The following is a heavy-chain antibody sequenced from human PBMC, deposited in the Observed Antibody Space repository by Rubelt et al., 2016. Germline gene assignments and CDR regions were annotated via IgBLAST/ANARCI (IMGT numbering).Heavy chain of an antibody. CDR1: GFTFSTYA. Sequence: GGGLVQPGGSLRLSCAASGFTFSTYAMTWVRQAPGKGLEWVSGLSGSGDTTYYADSVKGRLTISRDNSKNTLYLQMNSLRVEDTAIYYCAKAEGGWDTDAFDMWGQGTMVTVSS. CDR2: LSGSGDTT. D-gene: IGHD6-19*01. CDR3: AKAEGGWDTDAFDM. J-gene: IGHJ3*02. V-gene: IGHV3-23*01.